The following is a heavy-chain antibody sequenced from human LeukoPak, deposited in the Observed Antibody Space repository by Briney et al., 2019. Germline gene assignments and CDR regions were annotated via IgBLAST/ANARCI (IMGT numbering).Heavy chain of an antibody. V-gene: IGHV3-30-3*01. CDR2: ISYDGSNK. CDR3: AKDNSSSWSPEYYYYYGMDV. Sequence: PGRSLRLSCAASGFTFSSYAMHWVRQAPGKGLEWVAVISYDGSNKYYADSVKGRFTISGDNSKNTLYLQMNSLRAEDTAVYYCAKDNSSSWSPEYYYYYGMDVWGQGTTVTVSS. CDR1: GFTFSSYA. J-gene: IGHJ6*02. D-gene: IGHD6-13*01.